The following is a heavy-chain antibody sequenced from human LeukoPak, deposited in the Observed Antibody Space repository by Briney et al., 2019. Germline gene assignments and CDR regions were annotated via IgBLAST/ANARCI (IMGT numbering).Heavy chain of an antibody. Sequence: GGSLRLSCAASGFTFSNYGMTWVRQAPGKGLEWVSGISGSGDSTYYTDFVKGRFTISRDNSKNTLYLQMNSLRVEDAAVYYCAKGRTWISPWGQGTLVTVSS. CDR1: GFTFSNYG. D-gene: IGHD5-12*01. CDR2: ISGSGDST. CDR3: AKGRTWISP. J-gene: IGHJ5*02. V-gene: IGHV3-23*01.